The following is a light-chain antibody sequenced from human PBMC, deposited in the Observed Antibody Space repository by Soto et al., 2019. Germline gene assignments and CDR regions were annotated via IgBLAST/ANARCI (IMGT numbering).Light chain of an antibody. J-gene: IGKJ1*01. CDR2: VGS. V-gene: IGKV2-28*01. CDR1: QSLLHRNGYNY. CDR3: MHSLQTPWT. Sequence: DIVMTQSPVSQPVTPGEAASISCRSSQSLLHRNGYNYVDWYLQRPGQSPQLLIYVGSNRASGVPDRFSGSGSGTDFTLKISRVEAEDVGIYYCMHSLQTPWTFGQGTKVEIK.